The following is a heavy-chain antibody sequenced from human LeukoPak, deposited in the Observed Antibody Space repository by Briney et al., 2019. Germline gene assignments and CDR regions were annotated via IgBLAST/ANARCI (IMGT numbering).Heavy chain of an antibody. CDR1: GFTFNRYS. D-gene: IGHD2-15*01. V-gene: IGHV3-21*01. Sequence: GGSLRLSRAASGFTFNRYSMNWVRQAPGKGLGWVSSISSSSSYIYYADSVKGRFTISRDNAKNSLYLQMNSLGAEDSARYCCASYLRGYMDVWGKGTTVTVSS. CDR3: ASYLRGYMDV. J-gene: IGHJ6*04. CDR2: ISSSSSYI.